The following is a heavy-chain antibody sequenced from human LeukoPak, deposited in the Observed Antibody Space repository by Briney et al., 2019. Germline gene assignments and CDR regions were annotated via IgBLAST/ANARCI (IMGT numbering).Heavy chain of an antibody. J-gene: IGHJ4*02. D-gene: IGHD4-17*01. V-gene: IGHV3-23*01. CDR2: MSVSGGT. CDR1: GFTLSNYA. CDR3: ARGQTTVTN. Sequence: PGGSLRLSCAAPGFTLSNYAMSWVRQAPGKGLEWVSGMSVSGGTSYVDSVKGRFTISRDNAKNSLYLQMSSLRAEDTAVYYCARGQTTVTNWGQGTLVTVSS.